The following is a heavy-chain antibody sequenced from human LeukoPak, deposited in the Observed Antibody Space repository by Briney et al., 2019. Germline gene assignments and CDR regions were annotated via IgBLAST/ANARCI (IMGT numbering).Heavy chain of an antibody. CDR1: GFTFSSYA. CDR3: ARGATAVIPFDY. CDR2: ISYDGSNK. V-gene: IGHV3-30*04. J-gene: IGHJ4*02. Sequence: GGSLRLSCAASGFTFSSYAMHWVRQAPGKGLEWVAVISYDGSNKYYADSVKGRFTISRDNAKNSLYLHMNSLRAEDTAIYYCARGATAVIPFDYWGQGTLVTVSS. D-gene: IGHD3-16*02.